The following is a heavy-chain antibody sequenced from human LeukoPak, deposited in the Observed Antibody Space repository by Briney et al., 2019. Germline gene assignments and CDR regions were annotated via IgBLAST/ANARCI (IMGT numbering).Heavy chain of an antibody. Sequence: PSETLSLTCAVYGGSFSGYYWSWIGQPPGKGLEWIGEINHSGSTNYNPSLTSRVTISVDTSKNQFSLKLSSVTAADTAVYYCARANWNYVPFDYWGQGTLVTVSS. V-gene: IGHV4-34*01. J-gene: IGHJ4*02. CDR1: GGSFSGYY. CDR3: ARANWNYVPFDY. D-gene: IGHD1-7*01. CDR2: INHSGST.